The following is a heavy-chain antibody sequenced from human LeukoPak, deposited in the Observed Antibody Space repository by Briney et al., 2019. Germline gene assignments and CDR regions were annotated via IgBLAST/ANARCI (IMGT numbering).Heavy chain of an antibody. J-gene: IGHJ4*02. CDR3: ARDYASSGFNFDL. CDR1: GFTFSSYS. V-gene: IGHV3-23*01. Sequence: GGSLSLSCAASGFTFSSYSMNWVRQTPGKGLEWVSGISGSGGNTYYADSVKGRFTISRDNSKNTLYLQMNSLRAEDTAVYYCARDYASSGFNFDLWGQRTLVTVSS. D-gene: IGHD3-22*01. CDR2: ISGSGGNT.